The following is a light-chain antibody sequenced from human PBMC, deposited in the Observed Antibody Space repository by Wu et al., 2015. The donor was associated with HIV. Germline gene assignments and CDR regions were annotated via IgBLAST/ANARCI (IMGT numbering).Light chain of an antibody. Sequence: ETVLTQSPGTMSLSPGERATLSCRASQSVSINYLAWYQQKPGQAPRLLIYGASIGATGIPDRFSGSGSGTDFTLTISRLEPEDFAVYYCQQYVRSSWTFGQGTKVEIK. J-gene: IGKJ1*01. CDR1: QSVSINY. V-gene: IGKV3-20*01. CDR3: QQYVRSSWT. CDR2: GAS.